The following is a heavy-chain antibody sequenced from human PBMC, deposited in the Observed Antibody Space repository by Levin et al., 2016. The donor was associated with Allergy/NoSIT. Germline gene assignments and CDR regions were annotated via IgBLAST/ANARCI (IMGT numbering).Heavy chain of an antibody. CDR2: IYYSGST. V-gene: IGHV4-39*01. CDR3: ARLDFSLWFGELTSLG. J-gene: IGHJ4*02. D-gene: IGHD3-10*01. CDR1: GGSISSSSYY. Sequence: SETLSLTCTVSGGSISSSSYYWGWIRQPPGKGLEWIGSIYYSGSTYYNPSLKSRVTISVDTSKNQFSLKLSSVTAADTAVYYCARLDFSLWFGELTSLGWGQGTLVTVSS.